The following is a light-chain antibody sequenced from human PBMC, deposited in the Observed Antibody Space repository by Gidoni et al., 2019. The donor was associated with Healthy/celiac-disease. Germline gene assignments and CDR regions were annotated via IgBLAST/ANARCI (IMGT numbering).Light chain of an antibody. CDR1: QSISSY. CDR2: AAS. V-gene: IGKV1-39*01. CDR3: QQSYSTPPET. Sequence: DLQMTQAPSSLSASVGDRVTITCRASQSISSYLNWYQQKPGKAPKLLIYAASSLQSGVPSRFSDSGSGTDFTLTISSLQPEDFATYYCQQSYSTPPETFGQGTKVEIK. J-gene: IGKJ1*01.